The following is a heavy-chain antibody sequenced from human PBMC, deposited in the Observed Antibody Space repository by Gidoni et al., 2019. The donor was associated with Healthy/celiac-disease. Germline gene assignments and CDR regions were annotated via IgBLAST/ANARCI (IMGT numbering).Heavy chain of an antibody. D-gene: IGHD6-13*01. CDR1: GFTCSDYD. V-gene: IGHV3-11*01. J-gene: IGHJ4*02. CDR2: ISSSGSTI. Sequence: QVQLVESGGGLVKPGGALRRSCAATGFTCSDYDMSWSRQAPGKGLELFSYISSSGSTIYYADSVKGRFTISRDNAKNSLYLQMTSLRAEDTAVYYCARANPSAGTPSFDYWNQGTLVTVSS. CDR3: ARANPSAGTPSFDY.